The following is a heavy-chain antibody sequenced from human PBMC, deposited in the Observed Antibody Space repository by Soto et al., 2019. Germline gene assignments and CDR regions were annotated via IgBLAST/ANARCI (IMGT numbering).Heavy chain of an antibody. CDR3: AKDRNRWLRFDLGY. J-gene: IGHJ4*02. V-gene: IGHV3-23*01. CDR2: ITGSAGST. CDR1: GFTFSSYA. Sequence: EVQLLESGGGLVQPGGSLRLSCAASGFTFSSYAMSWVRQAPGKGLEWVPSITGSAGSTYYADSVKGRFTISRDNSKNTLYLQMNSLRVEATAVYYCAKDRNRWLRFDLGYWGQGPLVTVSS. D-gene: IGHD5-12*01.